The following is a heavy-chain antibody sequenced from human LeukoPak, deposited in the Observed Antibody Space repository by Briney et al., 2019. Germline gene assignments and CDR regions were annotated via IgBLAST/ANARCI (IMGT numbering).Heavy chain of an antibody. CDR1: GGTFSSYA. V-gene: IGHV1-69*01. Sequence: SVKVSCKASGGTFSSYAISWVRQAPGQGLEWMGGIIPIFGTANYAQKFQGRVTITADESTSTAYMELSSLRSEDTAVYYCARAPDYGDYVGWFDPWGRGTLVTVSS. CDR2: IIPIFGTA. CDR3: ARAPDYGDYVGWFDP. D-gene: IGHD4-17*01. J-gene: IGHJ5*02.